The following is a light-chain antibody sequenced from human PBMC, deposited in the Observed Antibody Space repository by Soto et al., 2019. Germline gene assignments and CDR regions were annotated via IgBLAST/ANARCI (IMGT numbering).Light chain of an antibody. CDR1: QSVSSN. CDR3: QQYNNWPRT. V-gene: IGKV3-15*01. Sequence: EIVLTQSPGTLSLSPGGRAPLSCRARQSVSSNLAWYQQKPGQAPRLLIYGASTRATGIPARFSGSGSGTEFTLTISSLQSEDFAVYYCQQYNNWPRTFGQGTKVDIK. CDR2: GAS. J-gene: IGKJ1*01.